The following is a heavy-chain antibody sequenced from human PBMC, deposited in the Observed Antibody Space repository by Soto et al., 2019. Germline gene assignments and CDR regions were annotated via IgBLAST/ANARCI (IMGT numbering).Heavy chain of an antibody. D-gene: IGHD1-7*01. CDR3: ARGGGTVGVDWFDP. V-gene: IGHV3-48*02. CDR1: GFTFSSYS. CDR2: ISSRSSTI. J-gene: IGHJ5*02. Sequence: EVQLVESGGGLVQPGGSLRLSCAASGFTFSSYSMNWVRQAPGKGLEWVSYISSRSSTIYYADSVKGRFTISRDNAKNSLYLQMNSLRDEDTAVYYCARGGGTVGVDWFDPWGQGTLVTVSS.